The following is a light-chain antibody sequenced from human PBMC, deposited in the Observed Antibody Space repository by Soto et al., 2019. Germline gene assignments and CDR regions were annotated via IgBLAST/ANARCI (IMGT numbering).Light chain of an antibody. J-gene: IGLJ2*01. CDR1: SSDIGGFNY. CDR2: DVT. V-gene: IGLV2-14*03. Sequence: QSALTQPASVSGSPGRSVTISCTGTSSDIGGFNYVYWYQHLPGRAPKLIIYDVTNRPSGISYRFSASKSGGTASLTISGLQDEDEAYYYCSSYARSTTHVVFGGGTK. CDR3: SSYARSTTHVV.